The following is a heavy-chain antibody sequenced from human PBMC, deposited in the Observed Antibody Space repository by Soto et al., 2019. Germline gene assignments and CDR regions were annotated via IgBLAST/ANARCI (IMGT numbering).Heavy chain of an antibody. D-gene: IGHD3-22*01. CDR1: EFTVSSNY. CDR3: AREDYYDSSGYYLRAFDI. CDR2: IYSGGST. Sequence: GGSLRLSCAASEFTVSSNYMSWVRQAPGKGLEWVSVIYSGGSTYYADSVKGRFTISRDNSKNTLYLQMNSLRAEDTAVYYCAREDYYDSSGYYLRAFDIWGQGTMVNVS. J-gene: IGHJ3*02. V-gene: IGHV3-66*01.